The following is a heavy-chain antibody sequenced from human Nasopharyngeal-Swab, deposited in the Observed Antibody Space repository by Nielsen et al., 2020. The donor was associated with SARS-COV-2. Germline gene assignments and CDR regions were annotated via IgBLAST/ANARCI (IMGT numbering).Heavy chain of an antibody. Sequence: WIRQPPGKGLEWVGRIKSKTDGGTTDYAAPVKGRFTISRDDSKNTLYLQMNSLKTEDTAVYYCITDGAVAGPDDYWGQGTLVTVSS. D-gene: IGHD6-19*01. J-gene: IGHJ4*02. CDR2: IKSKTDGGTT. V-gene: IGHV3-15*01. CDR3: ITDGAVAGPDDY.